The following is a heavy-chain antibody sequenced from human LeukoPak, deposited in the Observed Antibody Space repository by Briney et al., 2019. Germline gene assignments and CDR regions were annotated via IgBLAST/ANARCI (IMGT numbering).Heavy chain of an antibody. Sequence: SETLSLTCAVSGGSISSSNWWSWVRQPPGKGLEWIGEIYHSGSTNYNPSLKSRVTISVDKSKNQFSLKLSSVTAADTAVYYCARQRRELMITSGGVIVTWGQGTLVTVSS. CDR1: GGSISSSNW. D-gene: IGHD3-16*02. J-gene: IGHJ5*02. V-gene: IGHV4-4*02. CDR2: IYHSGST. CDR3: ARQRRELMITSGGVIVT.